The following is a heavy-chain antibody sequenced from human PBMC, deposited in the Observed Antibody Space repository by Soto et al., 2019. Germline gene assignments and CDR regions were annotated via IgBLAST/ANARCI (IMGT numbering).Heavy chain of an antibody. Sequence: QVQLVQSGAEVKKPGASVKVSCKASGYTFTSYYMHWVRQAPGQGLEWMGIINPSGGSTSYAQKFQGRVTMTRDTSTSTVYMELSSLRYEDTAVYYCERLAVAGYYFDYWGQGTLVTVSS. CDR3: ERLAVAGYYFDY. J-gene: IGHJ4*02. D-gene: IGHD6-19*01. CDR1: GYTFTSYY. CDR2: INPSGGST. V-gene: IGHV1-46*01.